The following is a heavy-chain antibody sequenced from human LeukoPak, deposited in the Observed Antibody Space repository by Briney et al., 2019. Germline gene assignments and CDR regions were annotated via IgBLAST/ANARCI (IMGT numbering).Heavy chain of an antibody. CDR1: GFTFSNYA. CDR2: ITGNGGST. Sequence: GGSLRLSCAASGFTFSNYAMNWVRQAPGKELEWVSAITGNGGSTYYADSVKGRFTISRDNSKNTLYLQMNSLRAEDTAVYYCAKRSRRLTVVRGVPREDVWGQGTSVTVSS. CDR3: AKRSRRLTVVRGVPREDV. V-gene: IGHV3-23*01. D-gene: IGHD3-10*01. J-gene: IGHJ6*02.